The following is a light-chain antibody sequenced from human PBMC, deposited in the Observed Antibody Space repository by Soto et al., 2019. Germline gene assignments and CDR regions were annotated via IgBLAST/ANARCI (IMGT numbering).Light chain of an antibody. V-gene: IGKV1-5*03. CDR3: QQYNSYSMP. CDR1: QSFSSW. Sequence: DIQLTQSPSTLSASVGDRVTITFRASQSFSSWLAWYQHKPGKAPKLLIYKASSLESGVPSRFSGSGSGTEFTLTISSLQPDDFATYYCQQYNSYSMPFGQGIKVDI. CDR2: KAS. J-gene: IGKJ1*01.